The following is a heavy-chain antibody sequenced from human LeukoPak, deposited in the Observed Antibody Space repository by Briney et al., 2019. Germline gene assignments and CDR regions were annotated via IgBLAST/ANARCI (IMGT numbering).Heavy chain of an antibody. CDR1: GGSISGHW. CDR2: ILHSGST. V-gene: IGHV4-59*11. CDR3: TRRNTADASIDL. J-gene: IGHJ5*02. Sequence: PSETLSLTCSVSGGSISGHWWTWVRQPPGEGLEWIGDILHSGSTNYNPSLKSRLSILVDTSTNQFSLKLNSVTAADTAMYYCTRRNTADASIDLWGQGILVIASS. D-gene: IGHD4-17*01.